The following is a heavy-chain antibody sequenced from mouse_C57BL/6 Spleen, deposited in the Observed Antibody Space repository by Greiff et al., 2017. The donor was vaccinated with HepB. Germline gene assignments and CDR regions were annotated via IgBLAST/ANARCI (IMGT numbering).Heavy chain of an antibody. Sequence: QVQLQQSGAELVMPGASVKLSCKASGYTFTSYWMHWVKQRPGQGLEWIGEIDPSDSYTNYNQKFKGKSTLTVDKSSSTAYMQLSSLTSEDSAVYYCARYYDYGGRPLAMDYWGQGTSVTVSS. J-gene: IGHJ4*01. D-gene: IGHD2-4*01. V-gene: IGHV1-69*01. CDR2: IDPSDSYT. CDR3: ARYYDYGGRPLAMDY. CDR1: GYTFTSYW.